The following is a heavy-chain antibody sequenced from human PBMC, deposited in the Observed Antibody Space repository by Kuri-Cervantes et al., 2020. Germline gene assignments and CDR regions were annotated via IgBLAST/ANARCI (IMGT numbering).Heavy chain of an antibody. V-gene: IGHV3-11*04. Sequence: GGSLRPSWAAAGLTSSDYYISWIRQAPGKGLEWVSYISSRVSTTYYAVSVKGRFTISTDNAKNSLYLQMNSLRAEETAVYYCAKDFLLIGYSGCRWFYGKGVWAKGTTVTVSS. D-gene: IGHD5-12*01. J-gene: IGHJ6*04. CDR3: AKDFLLIGYSGCRWFYGKGV. CDR1: GLTSSDYY. CDR2: ISSRVSTT.